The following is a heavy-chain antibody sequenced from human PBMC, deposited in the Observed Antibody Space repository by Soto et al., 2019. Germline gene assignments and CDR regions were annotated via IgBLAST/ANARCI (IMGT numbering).Heavy chain of an antibody. CDR1: GFTFSNAW. CDR2: IKSKTDGGTT. V-gene: IGHV3-15*07. J-gene: IGHJ6*02. D-gene: IGHD3-3*01. Sequence: PGGSLRLSCAASGFTFSNAWMNWVRQAPGKGLEWVGRIKSKTDGGTTDYAAPVKGRFTISRDDSKNTLYLQMNSLKTEDTAVYYCTTDFWSGYYRAYYYGMDVWGQGATVTVSS. CDR3: TTDFWSGYYRAYYYGMDV.